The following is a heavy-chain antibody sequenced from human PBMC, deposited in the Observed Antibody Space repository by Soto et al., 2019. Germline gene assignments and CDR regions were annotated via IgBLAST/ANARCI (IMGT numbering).Heavy chain of an antibody. J-gene: IGHJ4*02. D-gene: IGHD5-12*01. CDR2: IGDISTFI. CDR3: ASDPKYLRHGYGDY. CDR1: GFSFSSHS. Sequence: EVQLVESGGGLVKPGGSLRLSCAASGFSFSSHSMNWVRQAPGKGLEWVSSIGDISTFIYYADSVKGRFTISRDNAKTSLFLQRNSLRAEATAVYFCASDPKYLRHGYGDYWGQGTVVTASS. V-gene: IGHV3-21*01.